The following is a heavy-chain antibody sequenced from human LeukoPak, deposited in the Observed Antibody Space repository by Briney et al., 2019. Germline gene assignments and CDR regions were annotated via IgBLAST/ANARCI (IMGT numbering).Heavy chain of an antibody. V-gene: IGHV3-33*03. Sequence: PGRSLRLSCAASGFTFSSYGMHWVRQAPGKGLEWVAVIWYDGSNKYYADSVKGRFTISRDNARNSLSLQMNSLRSEDTAVYYCATYKNQPHTLFFDFWGQGALVTVSA. J-gene: IGHJ4*02. CDR2: IWYDGSNK. CDR3: ATYKNQPHTLFFDF. CDR1: GFTFSSYG. D-gene: IGHD1-1*01.